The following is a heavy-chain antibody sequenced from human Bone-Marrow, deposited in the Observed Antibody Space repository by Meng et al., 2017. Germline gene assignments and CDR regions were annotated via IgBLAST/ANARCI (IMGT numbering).Heavy chain of an antibody. Sequence: GGPWRPSGAASGSTSSDYYMSWVRQAPGKGLEWVSYIRSSGSTICYADSVKGRFTISRDNAKNSLYLQMNSLRAEDTAVYYCARDSSSPWFYGMDVWGQGTPVTVSS. CDR2: IRSSGSTI. CDR1: GSTSSDYY. D-gene: IGHD6-13*01. CDR3: ARDSSSPWFYGMDV. V-gene: IGHV3-11*04. J-gene: IGHJ6*02.